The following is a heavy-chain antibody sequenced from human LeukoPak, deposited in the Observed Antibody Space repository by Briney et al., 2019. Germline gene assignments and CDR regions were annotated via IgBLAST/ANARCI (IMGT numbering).Heavy chain of an antibody. CDR3: ARRIAVAGYWYFDL. D-gene: IGHD6-19*01. Sequence: TGVSLRLSCAASGFTFSSYWMSWVRQAPGKGLEWVANIKQDGSEKYYVDSVKGRFTISRDNAKNSLYLQMNSLRAEDTAVYYCARRIAVAGYWYFDLWGRGTLVTVSS. CDR2: IKQDGSEK. J-gene: IGHJ2*01. CDR1: GFTFSSYW. V-gene: IGHV3-7*01.